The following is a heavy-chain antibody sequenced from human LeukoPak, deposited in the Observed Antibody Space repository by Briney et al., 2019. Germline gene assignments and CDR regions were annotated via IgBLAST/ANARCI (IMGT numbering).Heavy chain of an antibody. CDR3: ARDFGSGSYYSYYYYYMDV. V-gene: IGHV3-64*01. CDR2: ISSNGGST. D-gene: IGHD3-10*01. Sequence: PGGSLRLSCAASGFTFSSYAMHWVRQAPGKGLEYVSAISSNGGSTYYANSVKGRFTISRDNSKNTLYLQMGSLRAEDMAVYYCARDFGSGSYYSYYYYYMDVWGKGTTVTVSS. CDR1: GFTFSSYA. J-gene: IGHJ6*03.